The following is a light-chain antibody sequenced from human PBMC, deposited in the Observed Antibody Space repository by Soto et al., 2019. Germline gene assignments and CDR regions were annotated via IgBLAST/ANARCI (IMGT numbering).Light chain of an antibody. CDR2: EVN. V-gene: IGLV2-23*02. J-gene: IGLJ3*02. CDR3: CSYAGNRRV. Sequence: QSALTQPASVSGSPGQSITISCTGTYNLVSWYQQHPGKAPKLMIFEVNKRPSGVSYRFSGSKSGNTASLTISVLQAEDEADYFCCSYAGNRRVFGGGTQLTVL. CDR1: YNL.